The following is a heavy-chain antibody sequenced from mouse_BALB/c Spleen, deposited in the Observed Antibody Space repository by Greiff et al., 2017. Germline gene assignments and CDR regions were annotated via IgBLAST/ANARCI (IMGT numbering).Heavy chain of an antibody. CDR2: ILPGSGST. D-gene: IGHD2-3*01. Sequence: QVQLQQSGAELMKPGASVKISCKATGYTFSSYWIEWVKQRPGHGLEWIGEILPGSGSTNYNEKFKGKATFTADTSSNTAYMQLSSLTSEDSAVYYCARSGYDGYWAYWGQGTLVTVSA. CDR3: ARSGYDGYWAY. V-gene: IGHV1-9*01. J-gene: IGHJ3*01. CDR1: GYTFSSYW.